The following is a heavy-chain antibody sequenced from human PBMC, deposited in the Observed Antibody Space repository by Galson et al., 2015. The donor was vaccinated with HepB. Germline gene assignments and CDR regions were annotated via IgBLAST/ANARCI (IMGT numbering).Heavy chain of an antibody. CDR2: IIAGNGNT. D-gene: IGHD6-19*01. J-gene: IGHJ4*02. V-gene: IGHV1-3*01. CDR3: ARGAPSEGSSGYPTFDY. CDR1: GYTFTSYA. Sequence: SVKVSCKASGYTFTSYAMHWVRQAPGQRLEWMGWIIAGNGNTKYSQKFQGRVTITRDTSASTAYMELRSLRSDDTAVYYCARGAPSEGSSGYPTFDYWGQGTLVTVSS.